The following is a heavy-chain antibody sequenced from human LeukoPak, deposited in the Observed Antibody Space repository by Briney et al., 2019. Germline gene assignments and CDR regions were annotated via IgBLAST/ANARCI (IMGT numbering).Heavy chain of an antibody. Sequence: GASLKISRKGSGYSFTYWMRWVRQMPGKGLEWMGIIHPGDSDTRYSPSFQGHVTISVDKSINTAYLQWSSLKASDTAIYYCARQDGTAKFYFDYWGQGTLVTVSS. V-gene: IGHV5-51*01. CDR1: GYSFTYW. D-gene: IGHD5-24*01. CDR3: ARQDGTAKFYFDY. CDR2: IHPGDSDT. J-gene: IGHJ4*02.